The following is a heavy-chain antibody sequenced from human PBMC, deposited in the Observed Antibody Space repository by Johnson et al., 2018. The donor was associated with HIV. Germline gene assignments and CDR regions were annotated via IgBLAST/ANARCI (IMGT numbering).Heavy chain of an antibody. D-gene: IGHD5-12*01. CDR1: EFTVTNYA. J-gene: IGHJ3*02. V-gene: IGHV3-30*04. CDR3: AGGRKDIEAADGLDNDAFDM. CDR2: ISYGGGKK. Sequence: QEQLVESGGGAVQPGRSLRLYCAVSEFTVTNYAMHWVRLAPGKGLQWVAVISYGGGKKYYGDSVEGRFTLSKDMSKNTLHLQMDSLRPEETAVYYWAGGRKDIEAADGLDNDAFDMWGQGTLVTVSS.